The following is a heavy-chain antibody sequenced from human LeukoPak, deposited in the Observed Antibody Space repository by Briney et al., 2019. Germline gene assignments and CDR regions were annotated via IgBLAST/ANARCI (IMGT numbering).Heavy chain of an antibody. J-gene: IGHJ1*01. D-gene: IGHD3-3*01. CDR2: IYHSGST. CDR3: ARAGIKSGYQTWH. V-gene: IGHV4-38-2*02. Sequence: PSETLSLTCTVSGYSISSGSYWGWIRQPPGKGLGGVGSIYHSGSTYYNPSLKSRVTISVDTSKNQFSLKLSSVTAADTAVYYCARAGIKSGYQTWHWGQGTLVTVSS. CDR1: GYSISSGSY.